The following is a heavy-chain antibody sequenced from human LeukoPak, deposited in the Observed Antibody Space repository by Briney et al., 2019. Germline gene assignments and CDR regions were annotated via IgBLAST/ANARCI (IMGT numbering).Heavy chain of an antibody. Sequence: SETLSLTCTVSGGSISSSSYYWGWIRQPPGKGLEWIGSIYYSGSTYYNPSLKSRVTMSVDTSKNQFSLKLSSVTAADTAVYYCARVWYSSSWYGPPGFYYGMDVWGQGTTVTVSS. CDR2: IYYSGST. CDR1: GGSISSSSYY. CDR3: ARVWYSSSWYGPPGFYYGMDV. V-gene: IGHV4-39*07. D-gene: IGHD6-13*01. J-gene: IGHJ6*02.